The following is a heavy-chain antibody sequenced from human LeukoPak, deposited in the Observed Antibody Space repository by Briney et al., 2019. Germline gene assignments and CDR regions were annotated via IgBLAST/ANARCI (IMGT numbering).Heavy chain of an antibody. Sequence: GGSLRLSCAASGFTFSSYAMSWVRQAPGKGLEWVSAISGSGGSTYYADSVKGRSTISRDNSKNTLYLQMNSLRAEDTAVYYCAKITWDYDILTGYYEGWFDPWGQGTLVTVSS. D-gene: IGHD3-9*01. CDR2: ISGSGGST. CDR1: GFTFSSYA. J-gene: IGHJ5*02. V-gene: IGHV3-23*01. CDR3: AKITWDYDILTGYYEGWFDP.